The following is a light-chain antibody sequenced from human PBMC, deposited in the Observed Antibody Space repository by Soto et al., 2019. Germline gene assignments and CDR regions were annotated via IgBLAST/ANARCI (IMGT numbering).Light chain of an antibody. Sequence: DIQMTQSPSSLPASVGDRVTITCQASQDISNYLNWYQQKPGKAPKLLIYDASNLETGVPSRFSGSGSGTDFTFTISSLQPEDIATYYCQQYDNLPSITFGQGTRLDFK. CDR1: QDISNY. V-gene: IGKV1-33*01. J-gene: IGKJ5*01. CDR2: DAS. CDR3: QQYDNLPSIT.